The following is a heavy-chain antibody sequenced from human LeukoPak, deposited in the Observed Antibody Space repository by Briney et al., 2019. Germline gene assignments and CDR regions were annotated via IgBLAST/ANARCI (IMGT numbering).Heavy chain of an antibody. V-gene: IGHV3-33*01. CDR1: GFIFNNYG. Sequence: GGSLRLSCAASGFIFNNYGMHWVRQTPGKGLEWVAVIWYDGSDKYYAGSVKGRFTISRDNSKNTLYLQMNSLRAEDTAVYYCATSGGGYCFDTWSQGTLVTVSS. CDR2: IWYDGSDK. D-gene: IGHD3-16*01. J-gene: IGHJ4*02. CDR3: ATSGGGYCFDT.